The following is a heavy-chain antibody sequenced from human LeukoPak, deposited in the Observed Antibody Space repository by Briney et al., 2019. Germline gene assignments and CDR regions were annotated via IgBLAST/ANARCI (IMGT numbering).Heavy chain of an antibody. V-gene: IGHV4-34*01. J-gene: IGHJ3*02. CDR3: ARGRRKGVITPRGAFDI. CDR1: GESFSGYY. Sequence: SETLSLTCAVYGESFSGYYWSWIRQPPGKGLEWIGEINHSGSTNYNPSLKSRVTISVDTSKNQFSLKLSSVTAADTAVYYCARGRRKGVITPRGAFDIWGQGTMVTVSS. D-gene: IGHD3-22*01. CDR2: INHSGST.